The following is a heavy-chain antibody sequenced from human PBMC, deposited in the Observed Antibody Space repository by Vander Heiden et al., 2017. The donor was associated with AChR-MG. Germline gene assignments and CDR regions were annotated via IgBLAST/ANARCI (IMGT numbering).Heavy chain of an antibody. J-gene: IGHJ6*03. CDR1: GFTFSRYA. CDR2: ISYDGSNR. Sequence: QVQLVESGGGVVQPGKSLGLSCAASGFTFSRYAMHWVRQAPGKGLEWVAVISYDGSNRYYADSVKGRLTISRDNPKNTLYLQMQSLRAEDTAVYYCARDSDTALVMYYYLDVWGKGTTVTVSS. V-gene: IGHV3-30-3*01. CDR3: ARDSDTALVMYYYLDV. D-gene: IGHD5-18*01.